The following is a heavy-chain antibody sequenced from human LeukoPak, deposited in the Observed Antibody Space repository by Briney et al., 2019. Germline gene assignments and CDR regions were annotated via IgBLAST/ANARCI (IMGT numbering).Heavy chain of an antibody. Sequence: NPSQTLSLXCTVSGGSSSSSSYYWGWIRQPPGKGPEWIGSIYYSGSTYYNPSLKSRVTISVDTSKNQFSLKLSSVTAADTAVYYSARPASWNYDYYYYMDVWGKGTTVTVSS. CDR3: ARPASWNYDYYYYMDV. D-gene: IGHD1-1*01. CDR2: IYYSGST. V-gene: IGHV4-39*01. J-gene: IGHJ6*03. CDR1: GGSSSSSSYY.